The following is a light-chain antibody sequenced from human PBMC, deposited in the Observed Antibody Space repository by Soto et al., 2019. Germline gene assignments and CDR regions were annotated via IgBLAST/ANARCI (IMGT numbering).Light chain of an antibody. V-gene: IGKV1-5*03. CDR2: KAS. J-gene: IGKJ2*01. CDR1: QSISSW. Sequence: DIQLTQSPSTLSPSVGDRVTITCRASQSISSWLAWYQQKPGKAPKLLIYKASSLQSGVPSRFSGGGSGTEFTLTISSLQPDDFATYYCQQYNSYPHTFGQGTKLEIK. CDR3: QQYNSYPHT.